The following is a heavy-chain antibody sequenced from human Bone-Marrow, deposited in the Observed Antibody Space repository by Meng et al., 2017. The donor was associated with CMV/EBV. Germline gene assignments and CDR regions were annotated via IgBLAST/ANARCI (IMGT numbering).Heavy chain of an antibody. J-gene: IGHJ4*02. CDR3: AREPRDSRVTQGTY. D-gene: IGHD3-22*01. V-gene: IGHV4-61*08. Sequence: SETLSLTCTVSGGSISSGGYYWSWIRQHPGKGLEWIGYIYYSGSTNYNPSLKSRVTISVDTSKNQFSLKLSSVTAADTAVYYCAREPRDSRVTQGTYWGQGTLVTVSS. CDR2: IYYSGST. CDR1: GGSISSGGYY.